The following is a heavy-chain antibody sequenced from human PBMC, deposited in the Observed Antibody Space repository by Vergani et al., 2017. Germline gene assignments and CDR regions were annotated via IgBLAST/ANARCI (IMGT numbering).Heavy chain of an antibody. D-gene: IGHD3-22*01. J-gene: IGHJ4*02. V-gene: IGHV3-21*01. CDR2: ISSSSSYI. Sequence: EVQLVESGGGLVKPGGSLRLSCAASGFTFSSYSMNWVRQAPGKGLEWVSSISSSSSYIYYADSVKGRFTIYRDNAKNSLYLQMNSLRAEDTAVYYCARDGEYYYDSSGYYHFDYWGQGTLVTVSS. CDR3: ARDGEYYYDSSGYYHFDY. CDR1: GFTFSSYS.